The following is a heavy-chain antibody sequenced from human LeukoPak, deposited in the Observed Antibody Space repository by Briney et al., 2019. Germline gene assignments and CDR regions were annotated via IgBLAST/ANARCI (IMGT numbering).Heavy chain of an antibody. CDR2: ISWHSGSI. D-gene: IGHD6-13*01. CDR3: AKGGSSWYGNWFDP. CDR1: GFIFNDYA. Sequence: GGSLRLSCAASGFIFNDYAMHWVRQAPGKGLEWVSGISWHSGSIGYADSVKGRFIISRDNAKNSLYLQMNSLRAEDMALYYCAKGGSSWYGNWFDPWGQGTLVTVSS. V-gene: IGHV3-9*03. J-gene: IGHJ5*02.